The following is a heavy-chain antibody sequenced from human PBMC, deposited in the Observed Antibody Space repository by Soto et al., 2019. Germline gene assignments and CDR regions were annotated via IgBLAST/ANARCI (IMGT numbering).Heavy chain of an antibody. D-gene: IGHD3-10*01. CDR3: ARNLRITMVRGDLTGWFDP. CDR2: INHSGST. CDR1: GGSFSGYY. V-gene: IGHV4-34*01. Sequence: SETLSLTCAVYGGSFSGYYWSWIRQPPGKGLEWIGEINHSGSTNYNPSLKSRVTISVDTSKNQFSLKLSSVTAADTAVYYCARNLRITMVRGDLTGWFDPWGQGTLVTVSS. J-gene: IGHJ5*02.